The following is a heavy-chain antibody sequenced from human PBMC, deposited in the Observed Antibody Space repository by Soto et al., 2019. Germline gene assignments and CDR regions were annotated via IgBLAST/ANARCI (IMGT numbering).Heavy chain of an antibody. Sequence: GESLKISCKGSGYSFTSYWISWARQMPGKGLEWMGRIDPSDSYTNYSPSFQGHVTISADKSISTAYLQWSSLKASDTAMYYCAVGTVTNYYYYYGMDVWGQGTTVTVSS. J-gene: IGHJ6*02. V-gene: IGHV5-10-1*01. D-gene: IGHD3-10*01. CDR2: IDPSDSYT. CDR1: GYSFTSYW. CDR3: AVGTVTNYYYYYGMDV.